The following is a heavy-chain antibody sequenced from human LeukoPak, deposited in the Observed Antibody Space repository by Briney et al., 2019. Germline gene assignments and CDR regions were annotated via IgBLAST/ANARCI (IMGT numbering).Heavy chain of an antibody. Sequence: AGGSLRLSCVAPGFSFRNYAIHWVRQAPGEGLEYVSVINTDGWITYYADSVKGRFTISRDNSKNTVYLQMGSLRGEDMAVYYCTRDGGSFCDFDYWGQGALVTVSS. CDR2: INTDGWIT. CDR3: TRDGGSFCDFDY. V-gene: IGHV3-64*02. CDR1: GFSFRNYA. D-gene: IGHD1-26*01. J-gene: IGHJ4*02.